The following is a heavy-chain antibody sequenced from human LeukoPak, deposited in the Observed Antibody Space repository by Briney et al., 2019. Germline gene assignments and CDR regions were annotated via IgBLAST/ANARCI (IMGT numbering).Heavy chain of an antibody. J-gene: IGHJ3*02. Sequence: SETLSLTCTVSGGSISSYYWSWIRQPPGKGLEWIGYIYYSGSTNYNPSLKSRVTISVDTSKNQFSLKLSSVTAADTAVYYCARGVPAFASFDIWGQGTMVTVSS. CDR3: ARGVPAFASFDI. V-gene: IGHV4-59*01. CDR1: GGSISSYY. CDR2: IYYSGST. D-gene: IGHD2-2*01.